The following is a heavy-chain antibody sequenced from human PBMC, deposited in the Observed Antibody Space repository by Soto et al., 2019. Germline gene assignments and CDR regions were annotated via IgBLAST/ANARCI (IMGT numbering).Heavy chain of an antibody. CDR2: INPNSGGT. D-gene: IGHD6-19*01. CDR1: GYSFTAYC. J-gene: IGHJ4*01. Sequence: ASVKVSCKASGYSFTAYCVHWVRQAPGQGLEWMGWINPNSGGTNYAQRFQGRVAMTTDTSTNTAYMELNSLKSDDTALYFCARSSGSYSYFGYWGQGTQVTVSS. CDR3: ARSSGSYSYFGY. V-gene: IGHV1-2*02.